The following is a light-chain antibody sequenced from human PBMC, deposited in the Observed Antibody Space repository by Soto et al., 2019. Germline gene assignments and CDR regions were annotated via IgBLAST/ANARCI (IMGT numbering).Light chain of an antibody. J-gene: IGLJ1*01. CDR3: SSYTDSSNYV. CDR1: SSDVGGYDY. Sequence: QSVLAQPASVSGSPGQSITISCTGTSSDVGGYDYVSWYQLHPGKAPKLMIYQVTNRPSGVSNRFSGSRSGNTASLTISGLQAEDEADYYCSSYTDSSNYVFGTGTKVTVL. V-gene: IGLV2-14*01. CDR2: QVT.